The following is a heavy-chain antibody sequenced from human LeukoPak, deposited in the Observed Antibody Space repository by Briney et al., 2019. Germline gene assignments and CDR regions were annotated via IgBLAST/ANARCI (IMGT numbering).Heavy chain of an antibody. Sequence: SETLSLTCTVSDSSIRSNYLWGWIRQPPGKGLEWIGEINHSGSTNYSPSLKSRVTISVDTSKNQFSLKLSSVTAADTAVYYCARVFGRKQLDYWGQGTLVTVSS. CDR3: ARVFGRKQLDY. CDR2: INHSGST. CDR1: DSSIRSNYL. J-gene: IGHJ4*02. V-gene: IGHV4-38-2*02. D-gene: IGHD6-13*01.